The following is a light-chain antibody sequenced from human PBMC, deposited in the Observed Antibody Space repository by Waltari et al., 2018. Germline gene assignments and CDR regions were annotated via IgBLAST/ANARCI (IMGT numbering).Light chain of an antibody. CDR2: WAS. CDR3: QQYYSTPNT. V-gene: IGKV4-1*01. CDR1: QSVFHNNNKND. Sequence: DIVMTQSPDSLAVSLGERATINCKSNQSVFHNNNKNDLAWYQQKPGQPPKLLIYWASTRESGVPDRFSGSGSGTDFTLAISSLQAEDVAVYYCQQYYSTPNTFGQGTKVEIK. J-gene: IGKJ2*01.